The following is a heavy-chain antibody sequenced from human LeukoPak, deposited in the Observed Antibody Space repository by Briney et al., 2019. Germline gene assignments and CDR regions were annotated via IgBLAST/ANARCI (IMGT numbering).Heavy chain of an antibody. Sequence: GGSLRLSCAASGFTFSSYAMSWVRQAPGKGLEWVSAISGSGGSTYYADSVKGRFTISRDNSKNTLYLQMNSLRAEDTAVYYCAKVKAERSYSSSWYDGYYYMDVWGKGTTVTVSS. CDR2: ISGSGGST. CDR3: AKVKAERSYSSSWYDGYYYMDV. D-gene: IGHD6-13*01. V-gene: IGHV3-23*01. CDR1: GFTFSSYA. J-gene: IGHJ6*03.